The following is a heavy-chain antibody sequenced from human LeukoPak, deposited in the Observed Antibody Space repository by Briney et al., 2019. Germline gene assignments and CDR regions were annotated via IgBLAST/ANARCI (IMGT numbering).Heavy chain of an antibody. CDR2: INHSGST. CDR3: ARESGYSYGYNY. J-gene: IGHJ4*02. Sequence: PSETLSLTCAVYGGSFSGYYWSWIRQPPGKGLEWIGEINHSGSTNYNPSLKSRVTISVDTSKNQFSLKLSSVTAADTAVYYCARESGYSYGYNYWGQGTLVTVSS. D-gene: IGHD5-18*01. V-gene: IGHV4-34*01. CDR1: GGSFSGYY.